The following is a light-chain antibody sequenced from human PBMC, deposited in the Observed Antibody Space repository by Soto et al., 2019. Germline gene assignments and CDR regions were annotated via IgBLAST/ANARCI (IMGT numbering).Light chain of an antibody. Sequence: QSALTQPRSVSGSPGQSVTISCTGTSSDVGSYNYVSWYQQHPGKAPKLMIYDVGKRPSGVPDRFSGSKSGDTASLTISGLQAEDEADYYCCSYAGSYTYVVFGGGTKLTVL. V-gene: IGLV2-11*01. CDR2: DVG. J-gene: IGLJ2*01. CDR1: SSDVGSYNY. CDR3: CSYAGSYTYVV.